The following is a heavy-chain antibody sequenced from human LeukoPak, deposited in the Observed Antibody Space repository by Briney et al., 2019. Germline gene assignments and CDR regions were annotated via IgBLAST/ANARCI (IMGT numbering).Heavy chain of an antibody. J-gene: IGHJ4*02. D-gene: IGHD2-2*03. Sequence: PSETLSLTCAVYGGSLCGYYWRWIRQPPGKGLEWIGEINHSGSTNYNPSLKSRVTISVDTSKNQFSLKLSSVTAADTAVYYCARGFVGIVVVAAGNWGQGTLVTVSS. V-gene: IGHV4-34*01. CDR2: INHSGST. CDR3: ARGFVGIVVVAAGN. CDR1: GGSLCGYY.